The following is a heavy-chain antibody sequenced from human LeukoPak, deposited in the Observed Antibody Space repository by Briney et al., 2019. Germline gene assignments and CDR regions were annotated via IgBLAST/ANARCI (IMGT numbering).Heavy chain of an antibody. CDR2: INHNGST. V-gene: IGHV4-34*01. D-gene: IGHD3-3*01. CDR1: GGSFSGYS. CDR3: ARGWSGYYRLFDY. J-gene: IGHJ4*02. Sequence: SETLSLTCAVYGGSFSGYSWCWIRHRQRPGMGRVWEINHNGSTNYNQSLKRQVTISVDTSKNQFSLKLSSVTAADTAVYYCARGWSGYYRLFDYWGQGTLVTVSS.